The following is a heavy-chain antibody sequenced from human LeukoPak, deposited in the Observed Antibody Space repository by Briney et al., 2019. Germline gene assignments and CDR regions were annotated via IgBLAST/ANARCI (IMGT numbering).Heavy chain of an antibody. J-gene: IGHJ4*02. CDR1: GGSISNYY. CDR3: AGDGGYDILTGYYAGFFDY. V-gene: IGHV4-4*07. CDR2: IYTSGST. Sequence: SETLSLTCTVSGGSISNYYWSWIRQPAGKGLEWIGRIYTSGSTNYNPSLKSRVTMSVDTSKNQFSLKLSSVTAADTAVYYCAGDGGYDILTGYYAGFFDYWGQGTLVTVSS. D-gene: IGHD3-9*01.